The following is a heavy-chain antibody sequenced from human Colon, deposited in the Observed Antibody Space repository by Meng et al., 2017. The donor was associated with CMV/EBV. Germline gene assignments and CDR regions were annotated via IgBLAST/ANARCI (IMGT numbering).Heavy chain of an antibody. CDR3: ARGRNGWLLPLDS. V-gene: IGHV4-34*01. CDR2: LNHSGST. D-gene: IGHD3-3*01. Sequence: QVQLQQWGAGLLKPSETLSLTCAISGGSFNAYYMTWFRQSPGKGLEWIGELNHSGSTNYNPSLKSRVTISIDTSKRHFSLRLTSVTAADTAVYYCARGRNGWLLPLDSWGQGTLVTVSS. CDR1: GGSFNAYY. J-gene: IGHJ4*02.